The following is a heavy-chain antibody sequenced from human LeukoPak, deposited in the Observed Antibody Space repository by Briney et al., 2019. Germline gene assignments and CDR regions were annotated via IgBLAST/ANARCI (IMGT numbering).Heavy chain of an antibody. V-gene: IGHV3-30*04. CDR1: GFTFSSYA. Sequence: GGSLRLSCAASGFTFSSYAMHWVRQAPGKGLEWVAVISYDGSNKYYADSVKGRFTISRDNSKNTLYLQMNSLRAEDTAVYYCAKDACRGGTCYYFDYWGQGTLVTVSS. J-gene: IGHJ4*02. CDR3: AKDACRGGTCYYFDY. D-gene: IGHD2-15*01. CDR2: ISYDGSNK.